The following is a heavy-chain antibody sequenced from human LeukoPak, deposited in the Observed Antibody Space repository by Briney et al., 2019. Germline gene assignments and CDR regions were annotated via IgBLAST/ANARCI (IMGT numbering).Heavy chain of an antibody. J-gene: IGHJ6*02. D-gene: IGHD1-26*01. CDR2: INWNGGGT. CDR1: GFTFKDYG. CDR3: AKHMRATNTYSFFGLDV. V-gene: IGHV3-9*01. Sequence: GRSLRLSCAATGFTFKDYGMHWVRQPPGKGLEWVSSINWNGGGTDYADSVKGRFSISRDNAKNSLYLQLSSLRPEDTALYYCAKHMRATNTYSFFGLDVWGQGTTVTVSS.